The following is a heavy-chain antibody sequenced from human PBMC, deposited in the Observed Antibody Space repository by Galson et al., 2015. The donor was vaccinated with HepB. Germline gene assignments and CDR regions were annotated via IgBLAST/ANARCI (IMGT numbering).Heavy chain of an antibody. CDR3: ARQSGRWLQLALDY. V-gene: IGHV3-48*04. D-gene: IGHD5-24*01. Sequence: SLRLSCADSGFTFSSNRMNWVRQAPGKGLEWVSYISSSSTIYYADSVKGRSTISRDNAKNSLYLQMNSLRAEDTAVYYCARQSGRWLQLALDYWGQGTLVTVSS. CDR1: GFTFSSNR. CDR2: ISSSSTI. J-gene: IGHJ4*02.